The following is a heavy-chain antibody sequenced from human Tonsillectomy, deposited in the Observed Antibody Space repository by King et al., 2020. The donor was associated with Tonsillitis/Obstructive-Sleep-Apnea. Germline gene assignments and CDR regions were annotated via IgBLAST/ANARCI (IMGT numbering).Heavy chain of an antibody. CDR1: GFTFSSYW. Sequence: VQLVESGGGLVQPGGSLRLSCAASGFTFSSYWMSWVRQAPGKGLEWVANIKQDGSEKYYVDSVKGRFTISRDNAKNPLYLQMNSLRAEDTAVDYCARDQGGWGSDWFDPWGQGTLVTVSS. CDR3: ARDQGGWGSDWFDP. J-gene: IGHJ5*02. V-gene: IGHV3-7*04. D-gene: IGHD3-16*01. CDR2: IKQDGSEK.